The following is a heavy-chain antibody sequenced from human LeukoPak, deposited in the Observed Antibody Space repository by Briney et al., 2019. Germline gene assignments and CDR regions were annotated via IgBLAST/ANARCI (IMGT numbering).Heavy chain of an antibody. CDR1: GYIFTDYY. V-gene: IGHV1-2*02. CDR2: LNPNSGGT. J-gene: IGHJ4*02. Sequence: ASVKVSRKTSGYIFTDYYIHWVRQARGQGLEWMGWLNPNSGGTNYAQKFQGRVTMTRDTSISTAYMELSRLRSDDTAVYYCASSIAVAGTGFDYWGQGTLVTVSS. D-gene: IGHD6-19*01. CDR3: ASSIAVAGTGFDY.